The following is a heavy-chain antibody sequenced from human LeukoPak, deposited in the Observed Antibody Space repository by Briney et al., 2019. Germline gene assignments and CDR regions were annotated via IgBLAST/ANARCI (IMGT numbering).Heavy chain of an antibody. CDR1: GGSFSGYY. Sequence: SETLSLTCAVYGGSFSGYYWSWIRQPPGKGLEWIGEINHSGSTNYNPSLKSRVTISVDTSKNRFSLKLSSVTAADTAVYYCARGPWTGYFDYWGQGSLVTVSS. CDR2: INHSGST. CDR3: ARGPWTGYFDY. J-gene: IGHJ4*02. D-gene: IGHD3/OR15-3a*01. V-gene: IGHV4-34*01.